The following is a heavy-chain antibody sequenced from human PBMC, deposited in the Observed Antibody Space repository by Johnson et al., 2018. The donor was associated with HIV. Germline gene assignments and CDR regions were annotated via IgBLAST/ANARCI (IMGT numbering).Heavy chain of an antibody. CDR2: ISYDGSNK. D-gene: IGHD3-22*01. CDR1: GFTFSSYG. Sequence: GRSLRLSCAASGFTFSSYGMHWVRQAPGKGLEWVAVISYDGSNKYYADSVKGRFTISRDNSKNRLYLQMNSLRAEDTAIYYCARDFSYYYDIGHAFDIWGQGTMVTVSS. J-gene: IGHJ3*02. V-gene: IGHV3-30*03. CDR3: ARDFSYYYDIGHAFDI.